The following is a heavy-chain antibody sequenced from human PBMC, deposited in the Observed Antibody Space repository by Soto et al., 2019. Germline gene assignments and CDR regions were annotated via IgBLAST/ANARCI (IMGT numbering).Heavy chain of an antibody. CDR3: AAGIGGGTPDY. CDR2: IVVGSGNT. D-gene: IGHD2-15*01. J-gene: IGHJ4*02. V-gene: IGHV1-58*01. CDR1: GFTFTCSA. Sequence: QMQLVQSGPEVKKPGTSVKVSCKASGFTFTCSAVQWVRQARGQRLEWIGWIVVGSGNTNYAQKFQERVTITRDMSTSTAYMELSSLRSEDTAVYYCAAGIGGGTPDYWGQGTLVTVSS.